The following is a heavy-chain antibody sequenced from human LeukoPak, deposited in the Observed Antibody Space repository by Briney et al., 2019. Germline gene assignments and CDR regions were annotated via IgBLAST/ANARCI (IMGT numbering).Heavy chain of an antibody. CDR1: GYTFTRYF. V-gene: IGHV1-2*02. CDR2: IKPNSGGT. CDR3: ATDYGGNSMVYYYMDV. J-gene: IGHJ6*03. Sequence: GASGKVSCKASGYTFTRYFMHWVRQAPGQGPGWWGWIKPNSGGTNYAEKFQGRVTMTRDTSISTAYMELSRLRSDDTAVYYCATDYGGNSMVYYYMDVWGKGTTVTVSS. D-gene: IGHD4-23*01.